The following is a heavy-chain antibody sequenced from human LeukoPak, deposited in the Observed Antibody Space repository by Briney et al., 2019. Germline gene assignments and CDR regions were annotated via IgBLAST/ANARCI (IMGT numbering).Heavy chain of an antibody. Sequence: ASVKVSCKASGRTFSSYAISWVRQAPGQGREWKGRIIPIFGIANYAQKFQGRVTITADKSTSTAYMELSSLRSEDTAVYYCARDPPDYGDFMYYFDYWGQGTLVTVSS. CDR3: ARDPPDYGDFMYYFDY. V-gene: IGHV1-69*04. CDR1: GRTFSSYA. J-gene: IGHJ4*02. D-gene: IGHD4-17*01. CDR2: IIPIFGIA.